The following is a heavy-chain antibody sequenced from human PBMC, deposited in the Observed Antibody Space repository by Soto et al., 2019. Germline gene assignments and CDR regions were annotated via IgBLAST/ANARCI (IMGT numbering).Heavy chain of an antibody. D-gene: IGHD2-15*01. Sequence: GASVKVSCKASGGTFSSYAISWVRQAPGQGLEWMGGIIPIFGTANYAQKFQGRVTITADESTSTAYMELSSLRSEDTAVYYCARDCSGGSCYSSHYYYGMDVWGQGTTVTVSS. V-gene: IGHV1-69*13. CDR1: GGTFSSYA. CDR2: IIPIFGTA. CDR3: ARDCSGGSCYSSHYYYGMDV. J-gene: IGHJ6*02.